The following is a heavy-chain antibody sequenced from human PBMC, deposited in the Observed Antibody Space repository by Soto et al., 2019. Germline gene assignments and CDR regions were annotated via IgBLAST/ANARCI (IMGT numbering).Heavy chain of an antibody. D-gene: IGHD4-17*01. CDR3: AKRLLRGTTLSVLDY. CDR2: LSYDGSKE. J-gene: IGHJ4*02. V-gene: IGHV3-30*18. Sequence: PGGSLRLSCAASGFTFSSFGMHWVRQAPGKGLEWVALLSYDGSKEYYADSVKGRFSVSRDNSKNTLYLQMNSLRVEDTAVYFCAKRLLRGTTLSVLDYWGRGTMVTVYS. CDR1: GFTFSSFG.